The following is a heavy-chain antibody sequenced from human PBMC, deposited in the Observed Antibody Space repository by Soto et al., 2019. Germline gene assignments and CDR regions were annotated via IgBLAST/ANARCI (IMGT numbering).Heavy chain of an antibody. Sequence: EVQLVESGGGLVQPGGSLRLSCAGSGFTVSRNYMTWLRQTPGKGLEWVSVIYAGGTTYYADSVKGRFMISRDITSNTLALQMDNLRVEDTAAYYGARGLHSESMYLSLAAYWGQGIVVAASS. CDR2: IYAGGTT. CDR3: ARGLHSESMYLSLAAY. J-gene: IGHJ4*02. V-gene: IGHV3-66*01. D-gene: IGHD2-2*01. CDR1: GFTVSRNY.